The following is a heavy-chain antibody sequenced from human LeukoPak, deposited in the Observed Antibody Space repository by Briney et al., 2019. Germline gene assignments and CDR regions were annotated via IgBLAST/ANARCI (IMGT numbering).Heavy chain of an antibody. V-gene: IGHV1-18*01. D-gene: IGHD4-17*01. CDR1: GYTFTNYG. Sequence: ASVKVSCKASGYTFTNYGISWVRQAPGQGPEWMGWINGYNGKTTYAQKFQGRVTMTTDTSTSTAYMELRSLRSDDTAVYYCARDDYGDYVSYFQHWGQGTLVIVPS. CDR2: INGYNGKT. J-gene: IGHJ1*01. CDR3: ARDDYGDYVSYFQH.